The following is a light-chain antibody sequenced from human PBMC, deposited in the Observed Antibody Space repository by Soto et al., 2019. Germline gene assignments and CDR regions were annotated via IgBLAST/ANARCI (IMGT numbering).Light chain of an antibody. J-gene: IGKJ5*01. CDR1: ESVSSNQ. CDR3: QQYGSSPIT. Sequence: IVLTQSPATLSLSHGEGAALSCGASESVSSNQLAWYQQKPGLAPRLLIYDASSRASGIPERFSGSGSGTGFSLTISSLEPEDSAVYYCQQYGSSPITFGQVTRLENK. V-gene: IGKV3D-20*01. CDR2: DAS.